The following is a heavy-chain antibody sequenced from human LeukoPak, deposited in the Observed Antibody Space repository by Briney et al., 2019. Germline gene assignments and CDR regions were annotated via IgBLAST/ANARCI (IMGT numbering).Heavy chain of an antibody. J-gene: IGHJ6*02. D-gene: IGHD6-13*01. CDR3: ARGAYSSSWYSFYYYYGMDV. Sequence: GGSLRLSCAASGFTVSSNYMSWVRQAPGKGLEWVSVIYSGGSTYYADSVKGRFTISRDNSKNTLYLQMNSLRAEDTAVYYCARGAYSSSWYSFYYYYGMDVWGQGTTVTVSS. CDR2: IYSGGST. V-gene: IGHV3-66*01. CDR1: GFTVSSNY.